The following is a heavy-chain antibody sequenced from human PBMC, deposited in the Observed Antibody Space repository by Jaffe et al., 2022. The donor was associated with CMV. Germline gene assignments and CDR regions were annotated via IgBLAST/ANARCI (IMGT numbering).Heavy chain of an antibody. D-gene: IGHD6-13*01. CDR2: ISAYNGNT. CDR1: GYTFTSYG. Sequence: QVQLVQSGAEVKKPGASVKVSCKASGYTFTSYGISWVRQAPGQGLEWMGWISAYNGNTNYAQKLQGRVTMTTDTSTSTAYMELRSLRSDDTAVYYCASNFESSSWYLGGPYYYYGMDVWGQGTTVTVSS. J-gene: IGHJ6*02. V-gene: IGHV1-18*01. CDR3: ASNFESSSWYLGGPYYYYGMDV.